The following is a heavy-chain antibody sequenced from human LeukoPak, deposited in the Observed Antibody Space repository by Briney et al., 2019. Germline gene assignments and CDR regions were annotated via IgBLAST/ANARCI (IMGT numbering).Heavy chain of an antibody. CDR3: ARVSPPHTLNLYYYDSSGYFRGPVTFDY. J-gene: IGHJ4*02. CDR1: GYTFTSYY. V-gene: IGHV1-18*04. CDR2: ISAYNGNT. Sequence: ASVHVSCQSSGYTFTSYYEHWVGQAPGQGLEWMGWISAYNGNTNDAQKLQGRVTMTTDTFTSTAYMELRSLRSDDTAVYYCARVSPPHTLNLYYYDSSGYFRGPVTFDYWGQGTLVTVSS. D-gene: IGHD3-22*01.